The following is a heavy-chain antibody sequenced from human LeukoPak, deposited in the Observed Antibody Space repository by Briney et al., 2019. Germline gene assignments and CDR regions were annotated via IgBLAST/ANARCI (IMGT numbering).Heavy chain of an antibody. D-gene: IGHD3-22*01. CDR2: MNPNSGNT. Sequence: GASVKVSCKASGYTFTSYDINWVRQATGQGLEWMGWMNPNSGNTGYAQKFQGRVTMTRNTSISTAYMELSSLRSEDTAVYYCARGRITMIVAVIRGGEYFDYWGQGTLVTVSS. CDR3: ARGRITMIVAVIRGGEYFDY. J-gene: IGHJ4*02. V-gene: IGHV1-8*01. CDR1: GYTFTSYD.